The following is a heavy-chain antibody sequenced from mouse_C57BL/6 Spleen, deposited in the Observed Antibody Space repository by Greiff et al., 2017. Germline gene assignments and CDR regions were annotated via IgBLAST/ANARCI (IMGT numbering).Heavy chain of an antibody. Sequence: VQLQQSGAELVRPGTSVKVSCKASGYAFTNYLIEWVKQRPGQGLERIGVINPGSGGTNYNEKFKGKATLTADKSSSTAYMQLSSLTSEDSAVYFCARDYGSSFDYWGQGTTRTVSS. D-gene: IGHD1-1*01. CDR1: GYAFTNYL. J-gene: IGHJ2*01. V-gene: IGHV1-54*01. CDR3: ARDYGSSFDY. CDR2: INPGSGGT.